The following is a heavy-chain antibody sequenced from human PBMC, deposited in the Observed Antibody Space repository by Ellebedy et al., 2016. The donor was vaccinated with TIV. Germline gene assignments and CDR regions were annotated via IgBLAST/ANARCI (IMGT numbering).Heavy chain of an antibody. D-gene: IGHD2-21*02. V-gene: IGHV1-69*10. CDR2: IIPILDIA. CDR1: GGTFTMYA. CDR3: AREVRGGDASFDF. J-gene: IGHJ4*02. Sequence: ASVKVSCKASGGTFTMYAFTWVRQGPGEGLEWMGGIIPILDIANYAQRFQGRVTITADTLTNTTYMEVSSLTSEDTAVYYCAREVRGGDASFDFWGQGTLVTVSS.